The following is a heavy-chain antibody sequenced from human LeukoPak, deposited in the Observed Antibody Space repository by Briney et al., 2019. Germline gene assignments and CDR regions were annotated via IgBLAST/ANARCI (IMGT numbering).Heavy chain of an antibody. CDR1: GGSISRYY. CDR2: LYTSGSGHT. J-gene: IGHJ4*02. D-gene: IGHD4-17*01. V-gene: IGHV4-4*07. Sequence: PSETLSLTCTVSGGSISRYYWSWIRQPAGKGLEWIGRLYTSGSGHTNYNPSLKSRVTMSVETPKNQFSLKLTSVTAADTAVYYCARGGGYGEVWGQGTLVTVSS. CDR3: ARGGGYGEV.